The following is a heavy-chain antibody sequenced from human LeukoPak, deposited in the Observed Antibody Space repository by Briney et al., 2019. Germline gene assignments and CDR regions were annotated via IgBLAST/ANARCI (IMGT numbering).Heavy chain of an antibody. CDR1: GYTFTSYY. CDR3: ARVRAYYDFWSGYSSSFDY. CDR2: INPSGGST. Sequence: ATVKVSCKASGYTFTSYYMHWVRQAPGQGLEWMGIINPSGGSTGYAQKFQGRVTMTRDTSTSTVYMELSSLRSEDTAVYYCARVRAYYDFWSGYSSSFDYWGQGTLVTVSS. V-gene: IGHV1-46*01. J-gene: IGHJ4*02. D-gene: IGHD3-3*01.